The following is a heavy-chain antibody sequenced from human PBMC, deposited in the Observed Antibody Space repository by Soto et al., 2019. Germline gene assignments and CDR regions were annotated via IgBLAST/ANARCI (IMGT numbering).Heavy chain of an antibody. J-gene: IGHJ5*02. Sequence: ASVKVSCKASGYTFTSYAMNWVRQAPGQGLEWMGWINTNTGNPTYAQGFTGRFVFSLDTSVSTAYLQICSLKAEDTAVYYCARDALLWFGELLNENWFEPWGQGTLVTVSS. CDR2: INTNTGNP. CDR1: GYTFTSYA. CDR3: ARDALLWFGELLNENWFEP. D-gene: IGHD3-10*01. V-gene: IGHV7-4-1*01.